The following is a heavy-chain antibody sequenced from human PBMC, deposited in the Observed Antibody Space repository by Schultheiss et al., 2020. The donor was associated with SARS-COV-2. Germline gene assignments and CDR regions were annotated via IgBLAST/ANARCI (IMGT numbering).Heavy chain of an antibody. CDR3: ARRTIGTRASYDY. CDR2: IYTSGST. V-gene: IGHV4-59*10. Sequence: SETLSLTCAVYGGSFSGYYWSWIRQPTGKGLEWIGRIYTSGSTNYNPSLKSRVTMSVDTSRNQFSLKLNSVTAADTAVYFCARRTIGTRASYDYWGQGTLVTVSS. D-gene: IGHD4-11*01. J-gene: IGHJ4*02. CDR1: GGSFSGYY.